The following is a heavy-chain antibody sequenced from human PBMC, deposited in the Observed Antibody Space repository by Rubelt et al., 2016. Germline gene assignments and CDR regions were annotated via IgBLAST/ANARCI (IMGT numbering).Heavy chain of an antibody. CDR3: TSFYGGFDP. V-gene: IGHV3-33*03. CDR2: IWNDGRSK. Sequence: GGGVVQPGRSMRLSCAASGFTLSDYGMHWVRQAPGKGLEWMAIIWNDGRSKYRADSVKGRFTVTRDNSKSTLYLQLNNLRVEDTAVYYCTSFYGGFDPWGQGALVTVSS. J-gene: IGHJ5*02. CDR1: GFTLSDYG. D-gene: IGHD3-10*01.